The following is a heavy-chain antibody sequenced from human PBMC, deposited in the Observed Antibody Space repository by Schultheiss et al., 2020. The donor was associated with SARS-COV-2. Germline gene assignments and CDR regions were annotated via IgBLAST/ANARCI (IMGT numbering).Heavy chain of an antibody. Sequence: SETLSLTCAVYGGSFSGYYWSWIRQPPGKGLEWIGEINHSGSTNYNPSLKSRVTISVDTSKNQFSLKLSSVTAADTAVYYCARDRGSGIVVVPAALDYWGQGTLVTVSS. D-gene: IGHD2-2*01. J-gene: IGHJ4*02. CDR3: ARDRGSGIVVVPAALDY. V-gene: IGHV4-34*01. CDR2: INHSGST. CDR1: GGSFSGYY.